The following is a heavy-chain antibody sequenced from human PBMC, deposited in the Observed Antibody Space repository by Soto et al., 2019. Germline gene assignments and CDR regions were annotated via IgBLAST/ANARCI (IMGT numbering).Heavy chain of an antibody. D-gene: IGHD6-13*01. J-gene: IGHJ6*02. Sequence: PGGSLRLSCAASGFTFSSYEMSWVRQAPGKGLEWVSYISSSGSTIYYADSVKGRFTISRDNAENSLYLQMNSLRAEDTAVYYCAREEAAAGPDYYYYGMDVWGQGTTVTVSS. CDR1: GFTFSSYE. CDR3: AREEAAAGPDYYYYGMDV. V-gene: IGHV3-48*03. CDR2: ISSSGSTI.